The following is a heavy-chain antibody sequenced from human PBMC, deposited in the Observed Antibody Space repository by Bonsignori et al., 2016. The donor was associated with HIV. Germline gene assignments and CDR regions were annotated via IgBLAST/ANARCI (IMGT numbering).Heavy chain of an antibody. V-gene: IGHV1-8*01. J-gene: IGHJ2*01. D-gene: IGHD2-2*03. CDR3: ARVDIVLVPAANWYFDL. CDR2: MNPNSGNT. Sequence: WVRQAPGQGLEWIGWMNPNSGNTGYAQKFQGRVTMTRNTSISTAYMELSSLRSEDTAVYYCARVDIVLVPAANWYFDLWGRGTLVTVSS.